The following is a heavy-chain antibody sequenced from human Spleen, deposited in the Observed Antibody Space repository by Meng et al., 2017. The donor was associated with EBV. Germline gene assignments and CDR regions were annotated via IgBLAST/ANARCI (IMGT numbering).Heavy chain of an antibody. J-gene: IGHJ4*02. CDR1: GGDFTTDY. CDR2: INNRGSA. Sequence: QVPLQQWGARLLKPSATMSTTGDGEGGDFTTDYWTWTRQPTGKGVEWIGEINNRGSAHYNPSLKSRLTISVDTSKKQFSLKLSSVTAADTAVYYCSRSLGAAGPDYWGQGTLVTVSS. V-gene: IGHV4-34*01. CDR3: SRSLGAAGPDY. D-gene: IGHD6-13*01.